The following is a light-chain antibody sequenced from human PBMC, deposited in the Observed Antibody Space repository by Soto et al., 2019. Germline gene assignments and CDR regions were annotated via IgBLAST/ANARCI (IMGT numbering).Light chain of an antibody. CDR3: QQYIRWHLN. V-gene: IGKV3-15*01. Sequence: EVVMTQSPATLSVSPGERATLSCRTSQSVSGNLAWYQQKPGQAPRLLIYAASTRATGIPARFSGSESGTEFTLTINSLQPEDSEVYYCQQYIRWHLNFGGGTKADI. J-gene: IGKJ4*01. CDR2: AAS. CDR1: QSVSGN.